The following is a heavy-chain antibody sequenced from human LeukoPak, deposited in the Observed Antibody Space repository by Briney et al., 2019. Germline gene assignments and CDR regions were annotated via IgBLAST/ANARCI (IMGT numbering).Heavy chain of an antibody. CDR2: LNPNSGIT. D-gene: IGHD4-11*01. J-gene: IGHJ6*02. V-gene: IGHV1-2*02. CDR1: GYIFTGYY. CDR3: ARQGDSNYYYNYYYGMDV. Sequence: GASVKVSCEASGYIFTGYYIHWVRQAPGQGLEWMGWLNPNSGITNYAQRFQGRVTMTRDTSISTAYMEVTGLRSDDTAIFYCARQGDSNYYYNYYYGMDVWGQGTTVTVSS.